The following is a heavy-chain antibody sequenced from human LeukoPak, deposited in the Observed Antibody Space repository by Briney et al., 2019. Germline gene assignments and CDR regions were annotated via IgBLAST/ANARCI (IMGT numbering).Heavy chain of an antibody. CDR2: VHHSGTT. CDR3: ASLDYGDYDY. CDR1: GRSFTSYY. J-gene: IGHJ4*02. V-gene: IGHV4-34*01. Sequence: SETLSLTCAVYGRSFTSYYWSWIRQPPGKGLEWIGQVHHSGTTNYNPSLTSRVTISVDRSKNQFSLNLSSVTAADTAVYFCASLDYGDYDYWGQGTLVTVSS. D-gene: IGHD4-17*01.